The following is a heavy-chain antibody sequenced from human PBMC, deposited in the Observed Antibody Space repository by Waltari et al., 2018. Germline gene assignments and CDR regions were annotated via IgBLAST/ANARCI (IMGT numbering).Heavy chain of an antibody. J-gene: IGHJ4*02. V-gene: IGHV3-23*01. CDR1: GFTLSQKV. CDR3: AKGGDRTYFFDY. Sequence: EVQLLESGGGVVQPGGSLRLSCATSGFTLSQKVRSWVRQAPGRGLGWVSGISDGGLPSYAGSLKGRFTISRDISTNTLDLHINGLRAEDTAIYYCAKGGDRTYFFDYWGQGTLVTVSS. CDR2: ISDGGLP.